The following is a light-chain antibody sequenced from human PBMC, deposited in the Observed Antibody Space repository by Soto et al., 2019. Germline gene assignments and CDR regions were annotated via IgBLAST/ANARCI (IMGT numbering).Light chain of an antibody. J-gene: IGLJ1*01. CDR2: DVS. V-gene: IGLV2-14*01. CDR3: NSYTTSNTRQIV. Sequence: QSAVTQPASVSGSPGQSITISCTGTSSDVGGYNYVSWYQQHPGKAPKFMIYDVSNRPSGVSTRFSGSKSGNTASLTISGLQAEDEADYYCNSYTTSNTRQIVFGTGTKVTGL. CDR1: SSDVGGYNY.